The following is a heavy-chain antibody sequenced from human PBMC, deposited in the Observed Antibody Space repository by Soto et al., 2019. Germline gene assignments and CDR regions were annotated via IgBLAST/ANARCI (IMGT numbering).Heavy chain of an antibody. D-gene: IGHD5-12*01. J-gene: IGHJ4*02. CDR1: GYTFTSYA. V-gene: IGHV1-3*01. Sequence: GASVKVSCKASGYTFTSYAIHWVRQAPGQRLEWMGWINAGNGNTKYSRKFQNRITITRDTSTNTVYMELNSLRSEDTAVYYCARLGFGGYDSWGQGTLVTVSS. CDR2: INAGNGNT. CDR3: ARLGFGGYDS.